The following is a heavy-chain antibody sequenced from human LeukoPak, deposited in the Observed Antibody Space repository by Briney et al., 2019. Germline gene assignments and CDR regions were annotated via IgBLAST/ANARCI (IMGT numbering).Heavy chain of an antibody. Sequence: SETLSLTCVVYGGSFSGYYWSWIRQPPGKGLEWIGESNHSGSTNYNPSLKSRVTISVDTSKNQFSLKLSSVTAADTAVYYCARDVHYYGSGSYYTGMDVWGKGTTVTVSS. D-gene: IGHD3-10*01. CDR1: GGSFSGYY. V-gene: IGHV4-34*01. CDR2: SNHSGST. CDR3: ARDVHYYGSGSYYTGMDV. J-gene: IGHJ6*03.